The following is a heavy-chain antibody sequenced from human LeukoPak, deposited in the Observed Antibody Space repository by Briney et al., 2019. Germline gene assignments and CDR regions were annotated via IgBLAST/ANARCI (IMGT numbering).Heavy chain of an antibody. CDR2: INHSGST. J-gene: IGHJ4*02. V-gene: IGHV4-34*01. Sequence: SETLSLTCAVYGGSFSGYYWSWIRQPPGKGLEWIGEINHSGSTNYNPSLKSRVTISVDTSKNQFSLKLSSVTAADTAVYCCASRSGYYGYWGQGTLVTVSS. D-gene: IGHD3-22*01. CDR3: ASRSGYYGY. CDR1: GGSFSGYY.